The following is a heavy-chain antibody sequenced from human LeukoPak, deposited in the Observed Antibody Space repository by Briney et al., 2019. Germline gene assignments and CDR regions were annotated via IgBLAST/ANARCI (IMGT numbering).Heavy chain of an antibody. V-gene: IGHV1-18*01. CDR3: ARASAQWSDY. D-gene: IGHD2-15*01. Sequence: ASVKVSCKASGYTFTNYGISWVRQAPGQGLEWMGWISANNGHTDSAQKFQGRVTMTTDTFTSTAYMELRSLRSDDTATYYCARASAQWSDYWGQGTLVTVSS. J-gene: IGHJ4*02. CDR1: GYTFTNYG. CDR2: ISANNGHT.